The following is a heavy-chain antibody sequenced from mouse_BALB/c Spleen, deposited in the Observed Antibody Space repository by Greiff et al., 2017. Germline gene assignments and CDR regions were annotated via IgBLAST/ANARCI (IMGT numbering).Heavy chain of an antibody. CDR3: ARGGNYDHYYAMDD. J-gene: IGHJ4*01. CDR2: IDPANGNT. V-gene: IGHV14-3*02. D-gene: IGHD2-1*01. CDR1: GFNIKDTY. Sequence: VQLKESGAELVKPGASVKLSCTASGFNIKDTYMHWVKQRPEQGLEWIGRIDPANGNTKYDPKFQDKATITSDTSSNTAYLQLSSLTSEDTAVYYCARGGNYDHYYAMDDWGQGTSVTVAS.